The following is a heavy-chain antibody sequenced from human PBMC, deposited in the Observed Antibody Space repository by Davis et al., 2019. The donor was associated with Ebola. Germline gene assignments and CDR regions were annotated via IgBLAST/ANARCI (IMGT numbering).Heavy chain of an antibody. CDR3: VRAYHDSPQNYYYYGMDV. D-gene: IGHD2-15*01. Sequence: SETLSLTCTVSGGSISSGGYYWSWIRQHPGKGLEWIGYIYYSGSTYYNPSLKSRVTISVDTSKNQFSLKLSSVTAADTALYYCVRAYHDSPQNYYYYGMDVWGHGTAVTVSS. CDR1: GGSISSGGYY. J-gene: IGHJ6*02. V-gene: IGHV4-31*03. CDR2: IYYSGST.